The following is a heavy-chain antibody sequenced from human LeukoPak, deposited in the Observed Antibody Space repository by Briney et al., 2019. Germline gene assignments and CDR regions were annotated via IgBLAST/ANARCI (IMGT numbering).Heavy chain of an antibody. Sequence: GGSLRLSCAASGFTFSSYGMHWVRQAPGKGLEWVAVISFDGSNKYYADSVKGRFTISRDNSKNTLYLQMNSLRAEDTAVYYCAPDAYSSGWYYQRSSGDYYGMDVWGQGTTVTVSS. V-gene: IGHV3-30*03. CDR3: APDAYSSGWYYQRSSGDYYGMDV. J-gene: IGHJ6*02. CDR1: GFTFSSYG. CDR2: ISFDGSNK. D-gene: IGHD6-19*01.